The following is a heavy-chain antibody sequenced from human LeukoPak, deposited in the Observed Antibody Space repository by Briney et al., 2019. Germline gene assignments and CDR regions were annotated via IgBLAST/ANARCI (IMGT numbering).Heavy chain of an antibody. V-gene: IGHV1-46*01. CDR3: TKSSGWDNWFDP. J-gene: IGHJ5*02. CDR1: GYRFTSTY. D-gene: IGHD6-19*01. Sequence: GASVKVSCKASGYRFTSTYMHWVRQAPGQGLEWMGLINPTGTYTKYAQKFQGRVSMTRDTSTSTDYMELRSLTSEDTAVYYCTKSSGWDNWFDPWGQGTLVTVSS. CDR2: INPTGTYT.